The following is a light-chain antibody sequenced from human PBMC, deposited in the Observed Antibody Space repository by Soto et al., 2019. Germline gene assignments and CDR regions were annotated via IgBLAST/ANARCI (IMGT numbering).Light chain of an antibody. CDR1: KNVDNNF. CDR2: GAS. V-gene: IGKV3-20*01. CDR3: QQYGSLPYT. J-gene: IGKJ2*01. Sequence: ENVLTQSPGTLSLSPGERATLSCRASKNVDNNFLAWYQHKPGQPPRLLIFGASIRAAGIPDRFSGSGSGTDFTLSISRLEPEDFVVYHCQQYGSLPYTFGQGTKLDI.